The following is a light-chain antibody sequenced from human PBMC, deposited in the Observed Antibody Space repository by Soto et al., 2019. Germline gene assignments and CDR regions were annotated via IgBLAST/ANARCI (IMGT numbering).Light chain of an antibody. CDR1: QSVSPNY. V-gene: IGKV3-20*01. CDR2: AAS. Sequence: DIVLTQSPGTLSLSPGERATLSCRASQSVSPNYLVWYQQSPGQAPRLLIYAASSRATGIPDRFSGSGSGTDFTLTITRLEPEDFAVYYCQHYESSSSITFGHGTRLEIK. CDR3: QHYESSSSIT. J-gene: IGKJ5*01.